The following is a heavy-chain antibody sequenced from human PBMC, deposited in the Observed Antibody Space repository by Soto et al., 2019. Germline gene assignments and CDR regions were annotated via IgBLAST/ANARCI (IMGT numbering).Heavy chain of an antibody. CDR1: GYTLNSYY. J-gene: IGHJ4*02. V-gene: IGHV1-46*02. CDR2: INPSGNNT. Sequence: ASVKVSCKASGYTLNSYYMHWVRQAPGQGLEWMGVINPSGNNTSYAQRFQGRVTMTKDTSTITVYMQLRSLRSEDTAVYYCAKDTPYYDFWSGYSQWGQGTLVTVSS. D-gene: IGHD3-3*01. CDR3: AKDTPYYDFWSGYSQ.